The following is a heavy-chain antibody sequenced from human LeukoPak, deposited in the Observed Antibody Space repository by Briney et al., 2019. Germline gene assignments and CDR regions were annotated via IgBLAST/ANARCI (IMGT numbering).Heavy chain of an antibody. V-gene: IGHV1-18*01. CDR3: ARDRVVVVPAAGTDFDY. CDR1: GYTFTSYG. CDR2: ISAYNGNT. Sequence: GASVKVSCKASGYTFTSYGISWVRQAPGQGLEWMGWISAYNGNTNYAQKLQGRVTMTTDTSTSTAYMELRSLRSDDTAVYYCARDRVVVVPAAGTDFDYWGQGTLVTVSS. D-gene: IGHD2-2*01. J-gene: IGHJ4*02.